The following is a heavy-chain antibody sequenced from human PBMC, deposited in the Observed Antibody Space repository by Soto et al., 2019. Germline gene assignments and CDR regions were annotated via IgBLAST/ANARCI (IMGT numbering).Heavy chain of an antibody. Sequence: QVQLVQSGAEVKKPGSSVKVSCKASGGTFSSYAISWVRQAPGQGLEWMGGIIPIFGTANYAQKFQGRVTITADESTRTAYMELSSLRSEDTAVYYCASGYGSGRYRVWGYYYGMDVWGQGTTVTVSS. D-gene: IGHD3-10*01. J-gene: IGHJ6*02. CDR2: IIPIFGTA. V-gene: IGHV1-69*01. CDR3: ASGYGSGRYRVWGYYYGMDV. CDR1: GGTFSSYA.